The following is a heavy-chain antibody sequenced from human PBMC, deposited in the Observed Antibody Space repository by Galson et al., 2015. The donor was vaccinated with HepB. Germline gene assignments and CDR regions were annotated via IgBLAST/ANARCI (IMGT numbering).Heavy chain of an antibody. V-gene: IGHV3-15*01. CDR3: TTDFLYPPDSDLYGDYGYYFDY. CDR2: IKSKTDGGTT. D-gene: IGHD4-17*01. Sequence: SLRLSCAASGFTFSNAWMSWVRQAPGKGLEWVGRIKSKTDGGTTDYAAPVKGRFTISRDDSKNTLYLQMNSLKTEDTAVYYCTTDFLYPPDSDLYGDYGYYFDYWGQGTLVTVSS. CDR1: GFTFSNAW. J-gene: IGHJ4*02.